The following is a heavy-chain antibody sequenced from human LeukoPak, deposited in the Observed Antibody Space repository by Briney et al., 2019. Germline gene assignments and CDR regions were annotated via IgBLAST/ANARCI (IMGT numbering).Heavy chain of an antibody. Sequence: SETLSLTCTLSGGSTGSSSYYWGWIRQPPGQGLEWIGTISYSGNTYYNPSLKSRVTISGDTSKNQFSLKLTSVTAADTAVYYCARGLGSRYYFNSWGQGTLVTVSS. CDR1: GGSTGSSSYY. D-gene: IGHD3-10*01. V-gene: IGHV4-39*07. CDR3: ARGLGSRYYFNS. CDR2: ISYSGNT. J-gene: IGHJ4*02.